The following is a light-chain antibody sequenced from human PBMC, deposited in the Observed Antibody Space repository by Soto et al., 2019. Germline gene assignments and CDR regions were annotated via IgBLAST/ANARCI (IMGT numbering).Light chain of an antibody. V-gene: IGKV2-28*01. CDR1: QSLLHSNGYNY. CDR3: AQSQQTTRYS. CDR2: LGS. Sequence: DVAMTQSPLSLPVTPGESASISCRSSQSLLHSNGYNYVDWYLQTPGQSPQLLIYLGSLRAVGVRDRFSGSGSCRDFTLTISRVGADGVGVCYCAQSQQTTRYSCRRGSRVEIK. J-gene: IGKJ2*03.